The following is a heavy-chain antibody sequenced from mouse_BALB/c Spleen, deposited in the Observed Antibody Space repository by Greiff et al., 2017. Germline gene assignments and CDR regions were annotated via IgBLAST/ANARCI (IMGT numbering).Heavy chain of an antibody. D-gene: IGHD2-3*01. Sequence: EVQLQQSGPELVKPGASVRISCKASGYTFTSYYIHWVKQSHGKSLEWIGYIYPYNGGTGYNQKFKSKATLTVDNSSSTAYMELRSLTSEDSAVYYCARGIDGYYGGYYFDYWGQGTTLTVSS. CDR3: ARGIDGYYGGYYFDY. V-gene: IGHV1-34*01. CDR2: IYPYNGGT. CDR1: GYTFTSYY. J-gene: IGHJ2*01.